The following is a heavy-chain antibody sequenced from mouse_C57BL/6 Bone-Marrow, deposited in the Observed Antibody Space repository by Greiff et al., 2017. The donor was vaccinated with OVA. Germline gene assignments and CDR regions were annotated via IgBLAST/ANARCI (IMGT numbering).Heavy chain of an antibody. J-gene: IGHJ3*01. CDR1: GYAFPNYL. D-gene: IGHD3-2*02. CDR2: INPGSGGP. Sequence: QVQLKESGAALVRPGTSVKVSCKASGYAFPNYLLEWVKQRPGQGLEWIGVINPGSGGPNYTEKFKGKATLPAAKSSSTAYMQSSSLTAEDSAVYFCARDERQLRLIPFAYWGQGTLVTVSA. CDR3: ARDERQLRLIPFAY. V-gene: IGHV1-54*01.